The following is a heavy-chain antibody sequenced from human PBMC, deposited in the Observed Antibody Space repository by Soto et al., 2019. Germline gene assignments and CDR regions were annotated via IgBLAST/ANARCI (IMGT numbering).Heavy chain of an antibody. V-gene: IGHV3-21*01. J-gene: IGHJ4*02. D-gene: IGHD5-12*01. CDR2: ITGSSSYI. CDR1: GFTFNTYS. Sequence: EVPLVESGGGLVKPGGSLRLSCAASGFTFNTYSMNWVRQAPGKGLEWVSFITGSSSYIYYADSVKGRFTISRDNAKNSLYLQMNSLRAEDTAVYYCARTRGDGYNPLNYWGQGTLVTVSS. CDR3: ARTRGDGYNPLNY.